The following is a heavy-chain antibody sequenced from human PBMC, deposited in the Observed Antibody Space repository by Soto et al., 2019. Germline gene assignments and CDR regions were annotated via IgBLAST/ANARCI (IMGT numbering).Heavy chain of an antibody. CDR3: ARHSTGYYYYYMDV. CDR2: ISSSSSTI. V-gene: IGHV3-48*01. D-gene: IGHD3-9*01. Sequence: GGSLRLSCAASGFTFSSYSMNWVRQAPGKGLEWVSYISSSSSTIYYADSVKGRFTISRDNAKNSLYLQMNSLRAEDTAVYYCARHSTGYYYYYMDVWGKGTTVTVSS. CDR1: GFTFSSYS. J-gene: IGHJ6*03.